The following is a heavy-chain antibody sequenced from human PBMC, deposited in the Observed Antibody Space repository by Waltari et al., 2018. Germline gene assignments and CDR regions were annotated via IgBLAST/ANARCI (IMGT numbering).Heavy chain of an antibody. CDR1: GFSLSNSRMG. J-gene: IGHJ4*02. CDR3: ARMIVGYYDSSGYYCFDY. Sequence: QVTLKESGPVLVKPTETLTLTCTVSGFSLSNSRMGVSWFRQPPGKALEWLAHIFSSDGKSYSTSLKSRLTISKDTSKSQVVLTMTNMDPVDTATYYCARMIVGYYDSSGYYCFDYWGQGTLVTVSS. D-gene: IGHD3-22*01. V-gene: IGHV2-26*01. CDR2: IFSSDGK.